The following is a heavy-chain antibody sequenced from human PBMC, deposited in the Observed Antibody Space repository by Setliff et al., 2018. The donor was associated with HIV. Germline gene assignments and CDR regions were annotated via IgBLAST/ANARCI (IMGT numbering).Heavy chain of an antibody. CDR3: ARSVVVVTVEWFDP. Sequence: PSETLSLTCAVSGYSISSGYYWGWIRQPPGKGLEWIGSIYHSGSTYYNPSLRSRVTISVDTSKNQFSLKLSSVTAADTAVYYCARSVVVVTVEWFDPWGQGTLVTVSS. V-gene: IGHV4-38-2*01. J-gene: IGHJ5*02. CDR2: IYHSGST. CDR1: GYSISSGYY. D-gene: IGHD2-21*02.